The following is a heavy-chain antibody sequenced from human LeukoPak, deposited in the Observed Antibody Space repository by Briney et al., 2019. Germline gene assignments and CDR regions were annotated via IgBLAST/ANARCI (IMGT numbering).Heavy chain of an antibody. CDR2: ISGSGGST. CDR1: GFTFSSYA. Sequence: GGSLRLSCAASGFTFSSYAMSWVRQAPGKGLEWVSAISGSGGSTYYADSVKGRFTISRDNSKNTLYLQMNSLRAEDTAVYYCAKIGGSVYYDFWSGYYPDYWGQGTLVTVSS. D-gene: IGHD3-3*01. V-gene: IGHV3-23*01. CDR3: AKIGGSVYYDFWSGYYPDY. J-gene: IGHJ4*02.